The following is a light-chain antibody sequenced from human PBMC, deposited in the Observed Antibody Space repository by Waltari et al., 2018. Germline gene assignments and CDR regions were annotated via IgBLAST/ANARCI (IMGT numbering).Light chain of an antibody. CDR1: QNFSNY. CDR2: EAS. J-gene: IGKJ4*01. CDR3: QQRLNWPVT. Sequence: DIVLTQSPATLSLSPGERATLSCRASQNFSNYLAWYQQKPGQAPRLLIYEASKTFTGTPARFSGSGSGTDFTLTIGSLEPDDFAVYYCQQRLNWPVTFGGGTKVEIK. V-gene: IGKV3-11*01.